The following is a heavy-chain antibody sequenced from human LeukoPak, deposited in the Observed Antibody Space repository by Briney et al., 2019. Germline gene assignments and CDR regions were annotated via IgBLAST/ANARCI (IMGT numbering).Heavy chain of an antibody. D-gene: IGHD3-10*01. V-gene: IGHV1-18*01. CDR3: AREGTLASDY. Sequence: ASVKVSCRASGYTFISFGFSWVRQAPGQGLEWMGWISGYNASTKYAQNLQGRVTMTTDTSTSTAYMELRSLRSDDTAVYYCAREGTLASDYWGQGTLVTVSS. CDR2: ISGYNAST. CDR1: GYTFISFG. J-gene: IGHJ4*02.